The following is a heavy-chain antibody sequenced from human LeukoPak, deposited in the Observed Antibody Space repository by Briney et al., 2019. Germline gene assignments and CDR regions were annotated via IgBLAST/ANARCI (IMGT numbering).Heavy chain of an antibody. J-gene: IGHJ4*02. Sequence: PGGSPRLSCAASGFIFSDYYMDWVRQAPGKGLEWVGRIRNKANSYTTHYAASVKGRFTISRDDSKNSLFLQMNSLKTEDTAVYYCVRGYCSSTGCQYDPDYWGQGTLVTVSS. CDR1: GFIFSDYY. V-gene: IGHV3-72*01. D-gene: IGHD2-2*01. CDR2: IRNKANSYTT. CDR3: VRGYCSSTGCQYDPDY.